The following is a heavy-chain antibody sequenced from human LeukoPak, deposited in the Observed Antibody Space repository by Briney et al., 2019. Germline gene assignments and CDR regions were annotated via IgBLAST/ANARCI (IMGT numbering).Heavy chain of an antibody. CDR2: IYYSGRT. Sequence: SQTLSLTCTVSGGSISSGGHYWSWIRQHPGKGLEWIGYIYYSGRTYYNPSLKSRVTISVDTSKNQFSLKLSSVTAADTAIYYCTRTTNPAYLFDPWGQGTLVTVSS. J-gene: IGHJ5*02. CDR1: GGSISSGGHY. CDR3: TRTTNPAYLFDP. V-gene: IGHV4-31*03. D-gene: IGHD1-1*01.